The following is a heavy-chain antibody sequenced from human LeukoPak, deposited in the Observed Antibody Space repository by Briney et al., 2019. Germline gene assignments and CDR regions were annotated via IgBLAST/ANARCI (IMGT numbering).Heavy chain of an antibody. J-gene: IGHJ4*02. V-gene: IGHV3-30-3*01. Sequence: GRSLRLSCAASGFTFSSYAMHWVRQAPGKGLEWVAVISYDGSNKYYADSVKGRFTISRDNSKNTLYLRMNSLRVEDTAVYYCLQRGFDYWGQGALVTVSS. CDR2: ISYDGSNK. CDR1: GFTFSSYA. CDR3: LQRGFDY. D-gene: IGHD3-16*01.